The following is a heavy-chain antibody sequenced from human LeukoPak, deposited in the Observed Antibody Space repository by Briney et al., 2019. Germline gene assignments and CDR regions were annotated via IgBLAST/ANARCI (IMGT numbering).Heavy chain of an antibody. D-gene: IGHD4-17*01. CDR2: IWYDGSNK. Sequence: GGSLRLSCAASGFTFSSYGMHWVRQAPGKGLEWVAVIWYDGSNKYYADSVKGRFTISRDNSKNTLYLQMNSLRAEDTAVYYCARGSVTRLPNAFDIWGQGTMVTVSS. J-gene: IGHJ3*02. CDR3: ARGSVTRLPNAFDI. CDR1: GFTFSSYG. V-gene: IGHV3-33*01.